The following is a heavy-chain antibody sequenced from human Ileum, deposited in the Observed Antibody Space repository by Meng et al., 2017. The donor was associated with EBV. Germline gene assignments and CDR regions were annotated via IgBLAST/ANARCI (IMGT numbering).Heavy chain of an antibody. V-gene: IGHV1-2*06. Sequence: VELVQSGAEMKEPGDSVKVSCKPSGSTFTGYYMDWLRQSPGQGLGWIGRINPNTGKTNYAQKFQGRVAVTTDTSTSTGYMELRSLTSDDTAIYYCARPQQVAYYDYWGQGTLVTVSS. CDR1: GSTFTGYY. D-gene: IGHD6-13*01. CDR3: ARPQQVAYYDY. J-gene: IGHJ4*02. CDR2: INPNTGKT.